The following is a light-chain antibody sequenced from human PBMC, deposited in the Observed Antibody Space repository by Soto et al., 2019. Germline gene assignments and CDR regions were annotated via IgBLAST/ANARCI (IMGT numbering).Light chain of an antibody. CDR3: TSWTTSTTMI. CDR2: DVN. CDR1: SSDIGAYNF. V-gene: IGLV2-14*03. Sequence: QSALTQPASVSGSPGQSSTISCTGTSSDIGAYNFVSWYQQHPGKAPKLMLYDVNIRPSGVSNRFSGSKSGNTASLTISGLQAEDEADYYCTSWTTSTTMIFGGGNKLTVL. J-gene: IGLJ2*01.